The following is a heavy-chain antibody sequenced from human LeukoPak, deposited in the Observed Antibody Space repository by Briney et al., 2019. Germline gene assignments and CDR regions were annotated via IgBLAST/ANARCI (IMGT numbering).Heavy chain of an antibody. J-gene: IGHJ4*02. CDR3: VKDVGGSYAFDY. D-gene: IGHD1-26*01. V-gene: IGHV3-64D*09. CDR1: GFTFIRYA. CDR2: INDNGGRT. Sequence: GGSLRLSFSASGFTFIRYAMHWVRQAPGKGLEYVSGINDNGGRTHYGDSVKGRFSISRDNSKNTLHLQMSTLRAEDTALYYCVKDVGGSYAFDYWGQGILVTVAS.